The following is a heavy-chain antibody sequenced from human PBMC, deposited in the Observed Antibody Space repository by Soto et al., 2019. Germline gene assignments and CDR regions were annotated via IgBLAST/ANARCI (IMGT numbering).Heavy chain of an antibody. CDR2: IIPIFGTA. Sequence: ASVRFSGKASGGTFSSYAISWVRQAPGQGLEWMGGIIPIFGTANYAQKFQGRVTITADESTSTAYMELSSLRSEDTAVYYCARVGYDSSGLDYWGQGTLVTVS. J-gene: IGHJ4*02. V-gene: IGHV1-69*13. CDR1: GGTFSSYA. D-gene: IGHD3-22*01. CDR3: ARVGYDSSGLDY.